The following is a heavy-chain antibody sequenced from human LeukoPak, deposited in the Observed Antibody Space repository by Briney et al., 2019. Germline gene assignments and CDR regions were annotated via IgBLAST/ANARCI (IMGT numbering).Heavy chain of an antibody. Sequence: SVKVSCKASGGTFSSYAISWVRQAPGQGLEWMGGIIPIFGTANYAQKFQGRVTITTDESTSTASMELSSLRSEDTAVYYCARDDKFGIAVAGLDYWGQGTLVTVSS. V-gene: IGHV1-69*05. J-gene: IGHJ4*02. CDR1: GGTFSSYA. CDR3: ARDDKFGIAVAGLDY. D-gene: IGHD6-19*01. CDR2: IIPIFGTA.